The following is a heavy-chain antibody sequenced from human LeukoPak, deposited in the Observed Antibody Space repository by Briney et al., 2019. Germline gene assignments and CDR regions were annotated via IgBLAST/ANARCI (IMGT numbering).Heavy chain of an antibody. V-gene: IGHV4-59*01. CDR3: ARDRYCSGGSCYPNWFDP. CDR1: GGSISSYY. CDR2: IYYSGST. D-gene: IGHD2-15*01. J-gene: IGHJ5*02. Sequence: PSETLSLTCTVSGGSISSYYWSWIRQPPGKGLEWIGYIYYSGSTNYNPSFKSRVTISVDTSKNQFSLKLSSVTAADTAVYYCARDRYCSGGSCYPNWFDPWGQGTLVTVSS.